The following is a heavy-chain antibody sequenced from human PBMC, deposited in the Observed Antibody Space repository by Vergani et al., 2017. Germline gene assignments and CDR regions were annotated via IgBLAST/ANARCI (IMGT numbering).Heavy chain of an antibody. CDR1: GFTVSSNY. D-gene: IGHD6-19*01. J-gene: IGHJ5*02. Sequence: EVQLVESGGGLVQPGRSLRLSCAASGFTVSSNYMSWVRQAPGKGLEWVSVIYSGGSTYYADSVKGRFTISRDNSKNTLYLQMNSRRAEDTAVYYCARGSSGWYGGDWFDPWGQGTLVTVSS. CDR3: ARGSSGWYGGDWFDP. V-gene: IGHV3-66*01. CDR2: IYSGGST.